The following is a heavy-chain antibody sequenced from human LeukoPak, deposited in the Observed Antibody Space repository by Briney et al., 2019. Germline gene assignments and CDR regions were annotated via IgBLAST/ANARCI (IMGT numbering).Heavy chain of an antibody. D-gene: IGHD3-10*01. CDR2: ISYDGSNK. V-gene: IGHV3-30*18. CDR3: AKDRMVRGRLYYYGMDV. J-gene: IGHJ6*02. CDR1: GFTFSSYG. Sequence: GRSLRLSCAASGFTFSSYGMHWVRQAPGKGLEWVAVISYDGSNKYYADSVKGRFIISRDNSKNTLYLQMNSLRAEDTAVYYCAKDRMVRGRLYYYGMDVWGQGTTVTVSS.